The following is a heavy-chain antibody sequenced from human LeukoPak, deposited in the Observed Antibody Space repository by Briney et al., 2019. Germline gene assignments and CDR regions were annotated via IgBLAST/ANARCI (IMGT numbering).Heavy chain of an antibody. CDR3: ARDPLPYYDSSGYHLDY. CDR2: IIPIFGTA. Sequence: SVKVSCKASGGTFSNYAISWVRQAPGQGLEWMGRIIPIFGTANYAQKFQGRVTITADESTSTAYMELSSLRSEDTAVYYCARDPLPYYDSSGYHLDYWGQGTLVTVSS. J-gene: IGHJ4*02. V-gene: IGHV1-69*13. D-gene: IGHD3-22*01. CDR1: GGTFSNYA.